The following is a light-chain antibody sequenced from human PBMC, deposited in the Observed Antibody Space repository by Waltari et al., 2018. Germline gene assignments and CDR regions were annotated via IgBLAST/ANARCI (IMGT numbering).Light chain of an antibody. Sequence: QSALTQPASVSGSPGQSITISCTGTSSDVGAYNYVTWYQQHPGKVPKLMIDAVTERPSGVSNRFSGSKSGNTASLTISGLQPEDEADYYCSSYTTSSTWVFGGGTKLTVL. CDR2: AVT. CDR1: SSDVGAYNY. J-gene: IGLJ3*02. CDR3: SSYTTSSTWV. V-gene: IGLV2-14*03.